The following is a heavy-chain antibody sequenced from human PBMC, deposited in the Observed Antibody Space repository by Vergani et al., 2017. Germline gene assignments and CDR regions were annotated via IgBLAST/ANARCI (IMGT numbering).Heavy chain of an antibody. Sequence: QVQLVQSGAEVKKPGASVKVSCKASGYTFTSYGISWVRQAPGQGLEWMGWNSAYNGNTNYAQKLQGRVTMTTDTSTSTAYMELRSLRSVDTAVYYCARVVPRRYSYVYYYGMDVWGQGTTVTVSS. CDR1: GYTFTSYG. CDR3: ARVVPRRYSYVYYYGMDV. V-gene: IGHV1-18*01. D-gene: IGHD5-18*01. J-gene: IGHJ6*02. CDR2: NSAYNGNT.